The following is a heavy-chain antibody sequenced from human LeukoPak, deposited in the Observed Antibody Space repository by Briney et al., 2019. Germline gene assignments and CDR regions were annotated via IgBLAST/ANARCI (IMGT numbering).Heavy chain of an antibody. CDR1: GGSISSGGYS. CDR3: ARENYGMDV. CDR2: IYHSGST. V-gene: IGHV4-30-2*01. J-gene: IGHJ6*02. Sequence: SSQTLSLTCAVSGGSISSGGYSWTWIRQPPGKGLEWIGYIYHSGSTYYNPSLKSRVTISVDRSKDQFSLKLSSVTAADTAVYYRARENYGMDVWGQGTTVTVSS.